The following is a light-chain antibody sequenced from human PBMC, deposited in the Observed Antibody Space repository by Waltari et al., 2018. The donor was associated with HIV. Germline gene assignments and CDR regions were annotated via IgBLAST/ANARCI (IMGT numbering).Light chain of an antibody. J-gene: IGKJ4*01. CDR1: QDINNY. CDR3: QQYHNPPLA. V-gene: IGKV1-33*01. Sequence: DIHMTQSPSSLSASVGDRVTITCQASQDINNYLNWYQQKPGKVPKVLIYDASNLLETGVPSRFSGSGSGTDFTFTISSLQPEDVATYYCQQYHNPPLAFGGGTKVEIK. CDR2: DAS.